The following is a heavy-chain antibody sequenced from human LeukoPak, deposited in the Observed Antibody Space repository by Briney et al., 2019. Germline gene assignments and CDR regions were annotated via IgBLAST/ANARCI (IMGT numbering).Heavy chain of an antibody. J-gene: IGHJ3*02. D-gene: IGHD3-9*01. CDR3: ARDSASARLYDILTGYLADAFDI. CDR2: ISYDGSDK. CDR1: GFTFSSYW. V-gene: IGHV3-30-3*01. Sequence: PGGSLRLSCAVSGFTFSSYWMHWVRQAPGKGLEWVAVISYDGSDKSYADSVKGRFTVSRDNSKNTLYLQMNSLRAEDTALYYCARDSASARLYDILTGYLADAFDIWGQGTMVTVSS.